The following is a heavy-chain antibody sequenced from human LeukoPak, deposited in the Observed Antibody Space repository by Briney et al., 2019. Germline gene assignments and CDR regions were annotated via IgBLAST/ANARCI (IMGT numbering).Heavy chain of an antibody. Sequence: SETLSLTCTVSGGSISSYYWSWIRQPPGKGLEWIGYIYYSGSTNYNPSLKSRVTISVDTSKNQFSLKLSSVTAADTAVYYCARHQLQGPYYFDYWGQGTLVTVSS. CDR1: GGSISSYY. V-gene: IGHV4-59*08. D-gene: IGHD2-2*01. CDR3: ARHQLQGPYYFDY. J-gene: IGHJ4*02. CDR2: IYYSGST.